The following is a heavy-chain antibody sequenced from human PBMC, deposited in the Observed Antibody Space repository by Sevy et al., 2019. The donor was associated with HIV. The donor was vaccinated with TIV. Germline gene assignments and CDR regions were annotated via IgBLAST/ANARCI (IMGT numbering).Heavy chain of an antibody. J-gene: IGHJ6*02. CDR1: GFTFSSYS. CDR2: ISSSSSYI. V-gene: IGHV3-21*01. Sequence: GGYLRLSCAASGFTFSSYSMNWVRQAPGKGLEWVSSISSSSSYIYYADAVKGRFTISRDNAKNSLYLQMNSLRAEDTAVYYCPRVGPNSSGWYGYYYYYGMDVWGQGTTVTVS. D-gene: IGHD6-19*01. CDR3: PRVGPNSSGWYGYYYYYGMDV.